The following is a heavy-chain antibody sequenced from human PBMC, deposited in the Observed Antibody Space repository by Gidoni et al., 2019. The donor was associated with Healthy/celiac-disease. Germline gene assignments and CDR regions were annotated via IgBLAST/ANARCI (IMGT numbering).Heavy chain of an antibody. CDR2: FIPIFGTA. J-gene: IGHJ6*02. D-gene: IGHD2-2*01. V-gene: IGHV1-69*01. CDR1: GGTFSSYA. CDR3: ARGANLRSSTSCYIDCYYYGMDV. Sequence: QVQLVQSGAEVKKPGSSVKVSCKASGGTFSSYAISWVRQAPGQGLEWMGGFIPIFGTANYTQKFQGRVTITADESTSTAYMELSSLRSEDTAVYYCARGANLRSSTSCYIDCYYYGMDVWGQGTTVTVSS.